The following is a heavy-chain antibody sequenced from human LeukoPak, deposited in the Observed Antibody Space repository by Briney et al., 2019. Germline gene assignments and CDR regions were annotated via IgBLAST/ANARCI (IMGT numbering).Heavy chain of an antibody. CDR3: ASQGFDY. V-gene: IGHV4-59*12. CDR1: GGSIGSYY. J-gene: IGHJ4*02. CDR2: IYYSEST. Sequence: PSETLSLTCTVSGGSIGSYYWSWIRQPPGKGLEWIGYIYYSESTNYNPSLKSRVTISLHPSKNQFSLRLSSVTAADTAVYYCASQGFDYWGQGTLVTVSS.